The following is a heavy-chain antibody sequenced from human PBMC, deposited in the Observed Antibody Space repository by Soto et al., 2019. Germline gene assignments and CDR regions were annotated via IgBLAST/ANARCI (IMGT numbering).Heavy chain of an antibody. CDR3: ARAGTYYYDSSGFYYFDY. CDR1: GGTFSSYA. V-gene: IGHV1-69*01. CDR2: IIPIFGTA. J-gene: IGHJ4*02. Sequence: QVQLVQSGAEVKKPGSSVKVSCKASGGTFSSYAISWVRQAPGQGLEWMGGIIPIFGTANYAQKFQGRVTITADESTSTAYMELSSLRSEATAVYYCARAGTYYYDSSGFYYFDYWGQGTLVTVSS. D-gene: IGHD3-22*01.